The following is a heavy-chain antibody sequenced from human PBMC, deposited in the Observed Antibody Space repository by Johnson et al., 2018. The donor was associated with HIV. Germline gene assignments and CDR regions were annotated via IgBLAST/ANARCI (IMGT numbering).Heavy chain of an antibody. CDR2: ISYDGINK. CDR1: GFTFSSYG. CDR3: AREVYAHDAFDI. Sequence: QVQLAVSGGGVVQPGRSLRLSCAASGFTFSSYGMHWVRQAPGKGLEWVAVISYDGINKYYADSVKGRFTISRDNSKKTLYLQMNSLRPEDTAVYYCAREVYAHDAFDIWGQGTMVTVSS. J-gene: IGHJ3*02. V-gene: IGHV3-30*03. D-gene: IGHD3-16*01.